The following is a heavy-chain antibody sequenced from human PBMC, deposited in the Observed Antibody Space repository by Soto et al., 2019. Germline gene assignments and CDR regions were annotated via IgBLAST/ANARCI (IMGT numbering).Heavy chain of an antibody. CDR1: GGSISSGGYS. J-gene: IGHJ4*02. CDR2: IYHSGST. D-gene: IGHD6-19*01. CDR3: ASGWMAAFDN. Sequence: LSLTCAVSGGSISSGGYSWSWIRQPPGKGLEWIGYIYHSGSTYYNPSLKSRVTISVDRSKNQFSLRLTSLTAADTAVYYCASGWMAAFDNWGQGTLVTVSS. V-gene: IGHV4-30-2*02.